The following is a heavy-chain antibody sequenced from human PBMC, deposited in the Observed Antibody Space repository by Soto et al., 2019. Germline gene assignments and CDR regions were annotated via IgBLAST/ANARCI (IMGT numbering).Heavy chain of an antibody. D-gene: IGHD2-15*01. J-gene: IGHJ6*02. CDR3: ARGDREDIAVVIGVRPGEYGVDV. Sequence: PGGSLRLSCAASGFTFRSYAMHWVRQAPGKGLECVAVISHDGSNKFYRDYVKGRFTISRDSSKNTLYLQINSLRYEDTAVYYCARGDREDIAVVIGVRPGEYGVDVWGQGTTVTVSS. CDR2: ISHDGSNK. V-gene: IGHV3-30-3*01. CDR1: GFTFRSYA.